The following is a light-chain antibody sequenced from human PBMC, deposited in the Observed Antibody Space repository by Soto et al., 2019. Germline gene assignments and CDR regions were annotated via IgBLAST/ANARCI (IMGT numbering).Light chain of an antibody. V-gene: IGKV1-5*01. Sequence: DIHMTQSPSTLSVSRGDRITLTCRASEDIDTSLAWFQQRPGKAPKVLIAGASGLMNGVPSTFSGSGSGTEFALTISSVQPDDFATYFCQHYGTSSWTFGQGTKVDIK. CDR3: QHYGTSSWT. CDR1: EDIDTS. J-gene: IGKJ1*01. CDR2: GAS.